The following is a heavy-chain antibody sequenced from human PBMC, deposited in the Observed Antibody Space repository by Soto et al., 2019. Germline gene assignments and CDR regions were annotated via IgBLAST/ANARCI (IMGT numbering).Heavy chain of an antibody. D-gene: IGHD3-22*01. V-gene: IGHV1-18*04. J-gene: IGHJ4*02. CDR2: ISAYNGNT. CDR3: ARGHTYYDSSILGY. Sequence: ASVKVSCKASGYTFTSYGISWVRQAPGQGLEWMGWISAYNGNTNYAQKLQGRVTMTTDTSTSTAYMELRSLRSDDTAVYYCARGHTYYDSSILGYWGQGTLVTVSS. CDR1: GYTFTSYG.